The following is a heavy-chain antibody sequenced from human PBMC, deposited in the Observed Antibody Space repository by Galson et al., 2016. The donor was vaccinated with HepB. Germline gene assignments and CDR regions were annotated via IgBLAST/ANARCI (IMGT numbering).Heavy chain of an antibody. D-gene: IGHD3-22*01. CDR1: GFTYSAAF. CDR3: AIDLPHDSACYHYGPISCNYYGLGV. J-gene: IGHJ6*01. V-gene: IGHV3-15*01. Sequence: SLRLSCAASGFTYSAAFLSWVRQAPGKGLEWVGRIKAKTAGEATDYAAPVKGRVTISRDDSKNTHFLQMNSLKIDDSAVYYCAIDLPHDSACYHYGPISCNYYGLGVWGQGTTVTVSS. CDR2: IKAKTAGEAT.